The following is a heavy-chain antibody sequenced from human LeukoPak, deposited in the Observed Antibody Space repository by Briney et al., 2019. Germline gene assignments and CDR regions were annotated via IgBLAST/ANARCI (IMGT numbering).Heavy chain of an antibody. CDR3: ARDRGIPLERWFDP. V-gene: IGHV4-31*03. Sequence: PSQTLSLTCTVSSGSISSGGYYWSWIRQHPGKGLEWIGYIYYSGSTYYNPPAKSRATLSVDTSKNQFSLKLSSVTAADTAVYYCARDRGIPLERWFDPWGQGTLVTVSS. J-gene: IGHJ5*02. D-gene: IGHD6-25*01. CDR1: SGSISSGGYY. CDR2: IYYSGST.